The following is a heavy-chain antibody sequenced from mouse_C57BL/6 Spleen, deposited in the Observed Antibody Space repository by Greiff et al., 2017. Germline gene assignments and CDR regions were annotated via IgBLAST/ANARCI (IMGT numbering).Heavy chain of an antibody. D-gene: IGHD1-1*01. CDR3: ARSMDYCGSRRYFDV. Sequence: VKLMESGAELARPGASVKLSCKASGYTFTSYGISWVKQRTGQGLEWIGEIYPRSGNTYYNEKFKGKATLTADKSSSTAYMELRSLTSEDSAVYFCARSMDYCGSRRYFDVWGTGTTVTVSS. CDR2: IYPRSGNT. J-gene: IGHJ1*03. CDR1: GYTFTSYG. V-gene: IGHV1-81*01.